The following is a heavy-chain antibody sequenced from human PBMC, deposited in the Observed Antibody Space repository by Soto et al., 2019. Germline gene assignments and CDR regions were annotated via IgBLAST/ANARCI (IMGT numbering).Heavy chain of an antibody. V-gene: IGHV3-21*01. CDR2: ISSSSSYI. J-gene: IGHJ3*02. CDR3: ARDLEITMIVVVITPAFDI. CDR1: GCTFSSDS. Sequence: GGSLRLSCAASGCTFSSDSMNWVRQAPGKGLEWVSSISSSSSYIYYADSVKGRFTISRDNAKNSLYLQMNSLRAEDTAVYYCARDLEITMIVVVITPAFDIRGQGTMVNASS. D-gene: IGHD3-22*01.